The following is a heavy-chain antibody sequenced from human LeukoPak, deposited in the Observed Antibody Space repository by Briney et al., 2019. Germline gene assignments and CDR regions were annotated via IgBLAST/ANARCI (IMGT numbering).Heavy chain of an antibody. V-gene: IGHV3-21*01. D-gene: IGHD4-17*01. Sequence: GGSLRLSCAASGFTFSSYSMNWVRQAPGKGLEWVSSISSSSSYIYYADSVKGRFTISRDNAKNSLYLQMNSLRAEDTAVYYCARTLTTVTQYNWFDPWGQGTLVTVSS. J-gene: IGHJ5*02. CDR3: ARTLTTVTQYNWFDP. CDR2: ISSSSSYI. CDR1: GFTFSSYS.